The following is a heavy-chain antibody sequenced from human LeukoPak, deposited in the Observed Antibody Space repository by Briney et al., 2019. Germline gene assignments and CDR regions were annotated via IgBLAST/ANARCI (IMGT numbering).Heavy chain of an antibody. CDR1: GLIFSGSA. V-gene: IGHV3-73*01. Sequence: GGSLKLSCAASGLIFSGSAMHWVRQTPGKGLEWVGRMRSKANNYATGYATSVIGRFTISRDDSKNTRYLEMNSLKIEDTAVYFCTSQAGYSSSWETWGQGTLVTVSS. J-gene: IGHJ5*02. CDR2: MRSKANNYAT. D-gene: IGHD6-13*01. CDR3: TSQAGYSSSWET.